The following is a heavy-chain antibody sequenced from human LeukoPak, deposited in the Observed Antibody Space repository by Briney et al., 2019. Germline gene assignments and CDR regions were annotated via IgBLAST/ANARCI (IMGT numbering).Heavy chain of an antibody. J-gene: IGHJ4*02. D-gene: IGHD5-18*01. Sequence: HAGGSLRLSCAASGFTFRSYGMHWVRQAPCKGLEWVAFIRFDGSNQYYADSVKGRFTISRDNSNNTPSLQMNTLRGDDTAVYFCAKGYGESHFDSWGQGTLVTVSS. V-gene: IGHV3-30*02. CDR3: AKGYGESHFDS. CDR2: IRFDGSNQ. CDR1: GFTFRSYG.